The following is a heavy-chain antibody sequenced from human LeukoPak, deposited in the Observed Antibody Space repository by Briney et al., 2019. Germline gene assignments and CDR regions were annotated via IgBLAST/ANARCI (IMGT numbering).Heavy chain of an antibody. CDR3: ARRKGRGPYYYYGMDV. V-gene: IGHV1-18*01. D-gene: IGHD3-10*01. CDR2: ISAYNGNT. CDR1: GYTFTSYG. Sequence: GASVKVSCKASGYTFTSYGISWVRQAPGQGLEWMGWISAYNGNTNYAQKLQGRVTMTTDTSTSTAYMELRSLRSDDTAVYYCARRKGRGPYYYYGMDVWGQGTTVTVSS. J-gene: IGHJ6*02.